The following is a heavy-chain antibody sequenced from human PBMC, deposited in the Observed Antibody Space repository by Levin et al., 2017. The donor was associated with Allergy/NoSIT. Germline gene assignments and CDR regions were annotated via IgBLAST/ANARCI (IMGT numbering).Heavy chain of an antibody. CDR2: INHSGST. CDR3: ARGGYDYVWGSYRSPRYDFDY. J-gene: IGHJ4*02. V-gene: IGHV4-34*01. CDR1: GGSFSGYY. D-gene: IGHD3-16*02. Sequence: PSETLSLTCAVYGGSFSGYYWSWIRQPPGKGLEWIGEINHSGSTNYNPSLKSRVTISVDTSKNQFSLKLSSVTAADTAVYYCARGGYDYVWGSYRSPRYDFDYWGQGTLVTVSS.